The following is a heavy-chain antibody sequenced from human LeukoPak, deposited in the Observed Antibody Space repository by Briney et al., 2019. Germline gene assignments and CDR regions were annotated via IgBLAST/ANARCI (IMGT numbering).Heavy chain of an antibody. CDR3: ARQIASAGTAGFDF. CDR1: GGSFSGYY. V-gene: IGHV4-34*01. D-gene: IGHD6-13*01. Sequence: PSETLSLTCAVYGGSFSGYYWSWIRQPPGKGLEWIGEINHSGSTNYNPSLKSRVTMSVDTSKNQFSLRLRSVTAVDTAVYYCARQIASAGTAGFDFWGQGALVTVSS. CDR2: INHSGST. J-gene: IGHJ4*02.